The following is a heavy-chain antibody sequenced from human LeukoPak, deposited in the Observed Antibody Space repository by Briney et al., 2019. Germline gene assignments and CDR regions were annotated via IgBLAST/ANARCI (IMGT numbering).Heavy chain of an antibody. D-gene: IGHD1-26*01. J-gene: IGHJ1*01. Sequence: SETLSLTCTVSGGSISSSSYYWGWIRQPPGKGLEWIGSIYYSGSTYYNPSLKSRVTISVDTSKNQFSLKLSSVTAADTAVYYCARQVWWELLHAEYFQHWGQGTLVTVSS. CDR1: GGSISSSSYY. CDR2: IYYSGST. V-gene: IGHV4-39*01. CDR3: ARQVWWELLHAEYFQH.